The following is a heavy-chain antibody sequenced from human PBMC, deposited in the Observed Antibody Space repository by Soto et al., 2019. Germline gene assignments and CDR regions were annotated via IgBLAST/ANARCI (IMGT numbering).Heavy chain of an antibody. D-gene: IGHD6-13*01. CDR1: GGSISSSNW. Sequence: SETLSLTCAVSGGSISSSNWWSWVRQPPGKGLEWIGEIYHSGSTNYNPSLKSRVTISVDKSKNQFSLKLSSVTAADTAVYYCASYTQDSSSWYRQTRYHYYYYGMDVWGQGTTVTVYS. CDR2: IYHSGST. CDR3: ASYTQDSSSWYRQTRYHYYYYGMDV. J-gene: IGHJ6*02. V-gene: IGHV4-4*02.